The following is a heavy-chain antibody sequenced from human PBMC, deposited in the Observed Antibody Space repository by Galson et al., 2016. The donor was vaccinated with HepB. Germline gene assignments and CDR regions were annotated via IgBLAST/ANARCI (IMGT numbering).Heavy chain of an antibody. CDR3: ARFGTEITPGGPFDS. D-gene: IGHD4-23*01. V-gene: IGHV2-5*02. CDR1: GLSLSTSGVG. Sequence: PALVKPTHNLTLTCSVSGLSLSTSGVGVGWIRQPPGKALEWLALVYWDDDKRYSPSLKSRLTITKDTSKNHVVLTVTNMDPVDTATYYCARFGTEITPGGPFDSWGQGTLVTVSS. CDR2: VYWDDDK. J-gene: IGHJ4*02.